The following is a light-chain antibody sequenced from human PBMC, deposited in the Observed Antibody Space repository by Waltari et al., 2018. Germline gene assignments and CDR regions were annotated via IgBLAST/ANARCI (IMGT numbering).Light chain of an antibody. Sequence: DIQMTQSPSTLSASVGDRVTITCRASQSIRSGLAWYQQKPGKAPKLLIYKASSLESGVPSRFSGSGSGTEFTLTISGLQPDDFATYYCQQYNSYSYTFGQGTKLEIK. J-gene: IGKJ2*01. CDR1: QSIRSG. V-gene: IGKV1-5*03. CDR2: KAS. CDR3: QQYNSYSYT.